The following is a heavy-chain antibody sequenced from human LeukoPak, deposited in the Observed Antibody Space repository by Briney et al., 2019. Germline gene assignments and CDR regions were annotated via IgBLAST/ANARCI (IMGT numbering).Heavy chain of an antibody. CDR1: GGSFSGYY. Sequence: SETLSLTCAVYGGSFSGYYWSWIRQPPGKGLEWIGEINHSGSTNYNPSLKSRVTISVDTSKNQFSLKLSSVTAADTAVYYCAREVTMVRGVITFDPWGQGTLVTVSS. D-gene: IGHD3-10*01. V-gene: IGHV4-34*01. CDR3: AREVTMVRGVITFDP. CDR2: INHSGST. J-gene: IGHJ5*02.